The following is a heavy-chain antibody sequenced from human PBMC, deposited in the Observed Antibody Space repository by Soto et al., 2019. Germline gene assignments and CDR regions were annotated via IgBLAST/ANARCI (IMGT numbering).Heavy chain of an antibody. D-gene: IGHD3-22*01. J-gene: IGHJ4*02. V-gene: IGHV1-46*01. CDR3: AKDRHRSGSPHPFDY. CDR2: INPSGGST. Sequence: ASVKVSCKASGYTFTSYYMHWVRQAPGQGLEWMGIINPSGGSTSYAQKFQGRVTMTRDTSTSTVYMELSSLRSEDTAVYYCAKDRHRSGSPHPFDYWGQGTLVTVSS. CDR1: GYTFTSYY.